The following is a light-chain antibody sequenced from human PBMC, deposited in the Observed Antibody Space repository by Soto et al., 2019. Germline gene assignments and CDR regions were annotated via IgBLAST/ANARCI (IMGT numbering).Light chain of an antibody. CDR2: DVT. Sequence: QSALTQPASVSGSHGQSITISCTGTSSEVGAYDFVSWYQHYPGKAPKLVTFDVTHRPPGISERFSGSKSANTASLTISGLQAEDEAFYYCAAWDDSLSGHVVFGGGTNFTVL. J-gene: IGLJ2*01. V-gene: IGLV2-14*01. CDR3: AAWDDSLSGHVV. CDR1: SSEVGAYDF.